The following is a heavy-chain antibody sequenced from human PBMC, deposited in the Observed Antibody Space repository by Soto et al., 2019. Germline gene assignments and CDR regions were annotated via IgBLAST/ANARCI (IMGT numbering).Heavy chain of an antibody. D-gene: IGHD1-7*01. V-gene: IGHV3-48*01. J-gene: IGHJ3*02. Sequence: GGSLRLSCAASGFTFSSYSMNWVRQAPGKGLEWVSYISSSSSTIYYADSAKGRFTISRDNAKNSLYLQMNSLRAEDTAVYYCARVIGWNYGPLEAFDISGQATMVTVSS. CDR3: ARVIGWNYGPLEAFDI. CDR2: ISSSSSTI. CDR1: GFTFSSYS.